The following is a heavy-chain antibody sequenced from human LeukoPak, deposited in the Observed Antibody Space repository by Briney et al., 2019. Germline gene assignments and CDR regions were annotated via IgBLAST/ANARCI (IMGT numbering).Heavy chain of an antibody. D-gene: IGHD3-10*01. V-gene: IGHV3-23*01. CDR1: GFTFSSYA. Sequence: PGGSLRLSCAASGFTFSSYAMSWVRQAPGKGLEWVSAISGSGGSTYYADSVKGRFTVSRDNSKNTLYLQMDSLRAEDTAVYYCAKRVIMVRGVFDYWGQGTLVTVSS. CDR3: AKRVIMVRGVFDY. CDR2: ISGSGGST. J-gene: IGHJ4*02.